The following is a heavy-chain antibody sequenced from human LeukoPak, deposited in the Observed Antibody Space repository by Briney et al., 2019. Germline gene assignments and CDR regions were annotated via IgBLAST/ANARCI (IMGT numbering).Heavy chain of an antibody. CDR3: ASWHHSLRWAFDI. CDR2: IYSGGST. Sequence: GGSLRFSCAASGFTVSSNYMSWVRQAPGKGLEWVSVIYSGGSTYYAGSVKGRFTISRHNSKNTLYLQMNSLRAEDTAVYYCASWHHSLRWAFDIRGQGTMVTVSS. D-gene: IGHD3-16*02. CDR1: GFTVSSNY. V-gene: IGHV3-53*04. J-gene: IGHJ3*02.